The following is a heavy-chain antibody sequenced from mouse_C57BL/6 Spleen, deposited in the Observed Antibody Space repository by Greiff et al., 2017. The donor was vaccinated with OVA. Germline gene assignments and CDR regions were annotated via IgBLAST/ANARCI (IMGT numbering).Heavy chain of an antibody. CDR1: GYTFTDYY. D-gene: IGHD1-1*01. Sequence: QVQLQQSGPELVKPGASVKISCKASGYTFTDYYINWVKQRPGQGLEWIGWIFPGSGSTYYNEKFKGKATLTVDKSSSTAYMLLSSLTSEDSAVYFCARIPYYYGSSRYYAMDYWGQGTSVTVSS. CDR2: IFPGSGST. J-gene: IGHJ4*01. CDR3: ARIPYYYGSSRYYAMDY. V-gene: IGHV1-75*01.